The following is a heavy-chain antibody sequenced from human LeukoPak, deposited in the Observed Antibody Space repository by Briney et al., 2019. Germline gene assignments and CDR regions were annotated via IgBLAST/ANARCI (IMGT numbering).Heavy chain of an antibody. Sequence: SSETLSLTCTVSGGSIGSYFWSWIRPPPGQGLEWIGYNSGSTKYNPSLKSRVTISVDTSKNQFSLKLSSVTAADTAVYYCARGRGYGGNYLRAFDIWGQGTMVSVSS. J-gene: IGHJ3*02. V-gene: IGHV4-59*08. CDR3: ARGRGYGGNYLRAFDI. CDR1: GGSIGSYF. D-gene: IGHD1-26*01. CDR2: NSGST.